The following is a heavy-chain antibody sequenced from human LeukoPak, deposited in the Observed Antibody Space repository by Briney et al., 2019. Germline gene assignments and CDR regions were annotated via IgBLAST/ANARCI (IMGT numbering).Heavy chain of an antibody. Sequence: ERSLRLSCAASGFTFSSYGMHWVRQAPGKGLEWVAVISYDGSNIYYADSVKGRFTISRDNSKNTLYLQMNSLRAEDTAVYYCAKDGYSSSSGGFDYWGQGTLVTVSS. V-gene: IGHV3-30*18. CDR3: AKDGYSSSSGGFDY. CDR1: GFTFSSYG. CDR2: ISYDGSNI. J-gene: IGHJ4*02. D-gene: IGHD6-6*01.